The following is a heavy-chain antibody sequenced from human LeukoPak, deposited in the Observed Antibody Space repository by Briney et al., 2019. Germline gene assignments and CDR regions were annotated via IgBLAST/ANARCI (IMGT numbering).Heavy chain of an antibody. CDR2: IYYSEST. J-gene: IGHJ4*02. CDR3: ARYMVRGVKGLDY. Sequence: PSETLSLTCTVSGGSISSYYWSWIRQPPGKGLEWIGYIYYSESTNYNPSLKSRVTISVDTSKNQFSLKLSSVTAADTAVYYCARYMVRGVKGLDYWGQGTLVTVSS. V-gene: IGHV4-59*01. D-gene: IGHD3-10*01. CDR1: GGSISSYY.